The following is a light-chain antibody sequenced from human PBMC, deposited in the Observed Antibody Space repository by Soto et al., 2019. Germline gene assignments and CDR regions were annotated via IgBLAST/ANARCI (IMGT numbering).Light chain of an antibody. CDR1: SSNIGAGYD. CDR3: SSYTSSSTPYV. J-gene: IGLJ1*01. V-gene: IGLV1-40*01. Sequence: QSVLTQPPSVSGAPGQRVTISCTGSSSNIGAGYDVHWYQQVPGTAPKLLIYGNSNRPSGVPDRFSGSKSGTSASLAITGLQAEDEADYYCSSYTSSSTPYVFGTGTKVTVL. CDR2: GNS.